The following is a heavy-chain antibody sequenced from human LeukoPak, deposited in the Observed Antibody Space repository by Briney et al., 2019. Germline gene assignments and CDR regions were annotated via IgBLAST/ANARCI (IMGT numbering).Heavy chain of an antibody. CDR3: ARCSDYSSGWYGWFDP. Sequence: ASVKVSCKASGYTFTIYGISWVRQAPGQGLEWMGWINPNSGGTNYAQKFQGRVTMTRDTSISTAYMELSRLRSDDTAVYYCARCSDYSSGWYGWFDPWGQGTLVTVSS. J-gene: IGHJ5*02. CDR2: INPNSGGT. CDR1: GYTFTIYG. V-gene: IGHV1-2*02. D-gene: IGHD6-19*01.